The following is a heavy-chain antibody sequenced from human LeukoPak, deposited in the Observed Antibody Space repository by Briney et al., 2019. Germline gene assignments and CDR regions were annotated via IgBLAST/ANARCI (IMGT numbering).Heavy chain of an antibody. D-gene: IGHD2-15*01. CDR3: ASTLSLNTRIFEAFDI. V-gene: IGHV4-30-4*01. CDR2: IYYSGST. J-gene: IGHJ3*02. Sequence: PSETLSLSCTVSGGSISSGDYYWSWIRQPPGKGLEWIGYIYYSGSTYYNPSLKSRVTISVDTSKNQFSLKLSSVTAADTAVYYCASTLSLNTRIFEAFDIWGQGTMVTVSS. CDR1: GGSISSGDYY.